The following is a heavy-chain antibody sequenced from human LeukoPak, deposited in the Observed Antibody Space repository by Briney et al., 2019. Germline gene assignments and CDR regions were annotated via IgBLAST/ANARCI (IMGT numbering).Heavy chain of an antibody. J-gene: IGHJ3*02. Sequence: SETLSLTCTVSGGSISSYYWSWIRQPPGKGLEWIGYIYYSGSTNYNPSLKSRVTISVDTSKNKFSLKLSSVTAADTAVYYCAREMATIPAFDIWGQGTMVTVSS. D-gene: IGHD5-24*01. V-gene: IGHV4-59*01. CDR2: IYYSGST. CDR3: AREMATIPAFDI. CDR1: GGSISSYY.